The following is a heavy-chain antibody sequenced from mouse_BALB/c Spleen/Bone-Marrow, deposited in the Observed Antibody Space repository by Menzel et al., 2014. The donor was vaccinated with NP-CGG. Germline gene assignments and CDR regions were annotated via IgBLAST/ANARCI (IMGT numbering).Heavy chain of an antibody. V-gene: IGHV2-9*02. CDR1: GFSLTSYG. D-gene: IGHD2-3*01. Sequence: VQLQQSGPGLVAPSQSLSITCTVSGFSLTSYGVHWVRQPPGKGLEWLGVIWAGGSTNYNSALMSRLSISKDNSKSQVFLKMNSLQTDDTAMYYCVREDGHLHYYSMDYWGQGTSVTVSS. J-gene: IGHJ4*01. CDR2: IWAGGST. CDR3: VREDGHLHYYSMDY.